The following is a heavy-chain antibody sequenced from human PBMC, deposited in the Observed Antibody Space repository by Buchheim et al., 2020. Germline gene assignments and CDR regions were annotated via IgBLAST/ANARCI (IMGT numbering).Heavy chain of an antibody. D-gene: IGHD3-10*01. Sequence: QLQLQESGPGLVKPSETLSLTCFVSGDSIGSSSYYWGWVRQSPGKGLEWIAIAYYTGTTFYNPSLKSRVTLSIETFKSQVSLKMNSVTAADTAVYYCASGTILWFRTIDFWGQGAL. CDR1: GDSIGSSSYY. CDR3: ASGTILWFRTIDF. CDR2: AYYTGTT. J-gene: IGHJ4*02. V-gene: IGHV4-39*01.